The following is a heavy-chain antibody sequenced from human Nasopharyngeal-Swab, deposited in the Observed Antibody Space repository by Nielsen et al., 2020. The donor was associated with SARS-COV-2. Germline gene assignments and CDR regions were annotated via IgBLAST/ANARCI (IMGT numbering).Heavy chain of an antibody. CDR3: ARHYGDYSYYYYGMDV. J-gene: IGHJ6*02. V-gene: IGHV3-48*02. D-gene: IGHD4-17*01. CDR2: ISSSSTI. Sequence: GESLKISCVASGFTFSSYSMNWVRQAPGKGLEWVSYISSSSTIYYADSVKDRFTISRDNAKNSLYLQMNSLRDEDTAVYYCARHYGDYSYYYYGMDVWGQGTTVTVSS. CDR1: GFTFSSYS.